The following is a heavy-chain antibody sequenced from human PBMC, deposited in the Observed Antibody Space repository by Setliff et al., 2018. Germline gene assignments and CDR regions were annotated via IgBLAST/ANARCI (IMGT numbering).Heavy chain of an antibody. CDR2: ISSDSRTR. V-gene: IGHV3-48*04. CDR1: GITFRSYS. Sequence: GGSLRLSCAASGITFRSYSLTWVRKAPGKGLEWVSFISSDSRTRYYADSVKGRFTISRDNAKNSLYLQMNSLRAEDTAVYYCPRDKDPWRWFGESSLGYWGQGTLVTVSS. CDR3: PRDKDPWRWFGESSLGY. J-gene: IGHJ4*02. D-gene: IGHD3-10*01.